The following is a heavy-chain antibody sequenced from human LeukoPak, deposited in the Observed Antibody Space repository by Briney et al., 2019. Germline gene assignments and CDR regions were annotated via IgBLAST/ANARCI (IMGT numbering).Heavy chain of an antibody. V-gene: IGHV4-59*01. CDR2: IYYSGTT. D-gene: IGHD4/OR15-4a*01. CDR1: GGSISGYY. Sequence: SETLSLTCTVSGGSISGYYWSWIRQPPGKGLEWIGYIYYSGTTSYNPSLNSRVTMSVDTSKNQFSPKLSSVTAADTAVYYCARMGAIAGASANPDHWGQGTLVTVSS. J-gene: IGHJ4*02. CDR3: ARMGAIAGASANPDH.